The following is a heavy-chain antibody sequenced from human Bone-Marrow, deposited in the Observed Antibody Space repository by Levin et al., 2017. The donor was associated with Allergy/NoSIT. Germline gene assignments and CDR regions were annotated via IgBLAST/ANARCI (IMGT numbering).Heavy chain of an antibody. CDR1: GLTFSNYA. CDR3: ANGGDCRSISCHYTPAFDI. V-gene: IGHV3-23*01. J-gene: IGHJ3*02. Sequence: GESLKISCAVSGLTFSNYAMSWVRQAPGKGLEWVSTISVSGATTHYAESVKGRFTISRDNSKNTVYLQMNSLRAEDTALYYCANGGDCRSISCHYTPAFDIWGQGTMVTVSS. CDR2: ISVSGATT. D-gene: IGHD2-2*01.